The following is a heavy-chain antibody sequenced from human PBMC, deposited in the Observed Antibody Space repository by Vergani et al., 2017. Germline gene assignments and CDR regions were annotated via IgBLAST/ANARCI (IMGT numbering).Heavy chain of an antibody. V-gene: IGHV3-9*01. Sequence: EVQLVESGGGLVQPGRSLRLSCAASGFTFDDYAMHWVRQAPGKGLEWVSGISWNSGSIGYADSVKGRFTISRDNAKNSLYLQMNSLRAEDTALYYCAGDYGDPIYYYYGMDVWGQGP. J-gene: IGHJ6*02. CDR3: AGDYGDPIYYYYGMDV. CDR1: GFTFDDYA. D-gene: IGHD4-17*01. CDR2: ISWNSGSI.